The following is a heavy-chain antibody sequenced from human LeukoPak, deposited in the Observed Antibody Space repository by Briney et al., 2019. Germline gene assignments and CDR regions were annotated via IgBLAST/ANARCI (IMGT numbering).Heavy chain of an antibody. D-gene: IGHD4-23*01. CDR2: INQDGTEK. V-gene: IGHV3-7*02. CDR1: GFRFSSYW. CDR3: ARGRDGGNYTPFDY. J-gene: IGHJ4*02. Sequence: LTGGSLRLSCAASGFRFSSYWMSWVRQAPGKGLEWGANINQDGTEKYYVDSVKGRFTISRDNAKNSLSLQMNSLRVEDTAVYYCARGRDGGNYTPFDYWGQGTLVTVSS.